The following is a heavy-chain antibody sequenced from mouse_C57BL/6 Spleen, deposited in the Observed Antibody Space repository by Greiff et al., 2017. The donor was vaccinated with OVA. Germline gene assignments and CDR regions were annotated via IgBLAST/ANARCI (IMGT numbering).Heavy chain of an antibody. D-gene: IGHD2-3*01. V-gene: IGHV10-1*01. CDR1: GFSFNTYA. J-gene: IGHJ4*01. CDR3: VRHGGWPYYYAMDY. CDR2: IRSKSNNYAT. Sequence: EVQVVESGGGLVQPKGSLKLSCAASGFSFNTYAMNWVRQAPGTGLEWVARIRSKSNNYATYYADSVKDRFTISRDDSASMLYLQMNNLKTEDTAMDYCVRHGGWPYYYAMDYWGQGTSVTVSS.